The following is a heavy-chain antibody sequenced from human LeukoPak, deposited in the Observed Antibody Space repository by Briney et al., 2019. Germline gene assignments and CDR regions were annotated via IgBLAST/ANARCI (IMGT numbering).Heavy chain of an antibody. D-gene: IGHD3-22*01. CDR1: GFTFSSYE. CDR3: TRRYNYDSSGYYYVRDAFDI. CDR2: TRSKAYGGTT. Sequence: GGSLRLSCAASGFTFSSYEMNWVRQAPGKGLEWVGFTRSKAYGGTTKNAASVKGRFTISRDDSRSIAYLQMNSLKTEDTAVYYCTRRYNYDSSGYYYVRDAFDIWGQGTMVTVSS. J-gene: IGHJ3*02. V-gene: IGHV3-49*04.